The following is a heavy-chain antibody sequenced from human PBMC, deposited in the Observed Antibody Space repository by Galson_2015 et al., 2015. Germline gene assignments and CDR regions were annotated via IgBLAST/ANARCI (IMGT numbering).Heavy chain of an antibody. D-gene: IGHD3-10*01. CDR2: ISGSGGST. CDR1: GFTFSSYG. CDR3: ATSRGVINYYYYGMDV. J-gene: IGHJ6*02. Sequence: SLRLSCAASGFTFSSYGMHWVRQAPGKGLEWVSAISGSGGSTYYADSVKGRFTISRDNSKNTLYLQMNSLRAEDTAVYYCATSRGVINYYYYGMDVWGQGTTVTVSS. V-gene: IGHV3-23*01.